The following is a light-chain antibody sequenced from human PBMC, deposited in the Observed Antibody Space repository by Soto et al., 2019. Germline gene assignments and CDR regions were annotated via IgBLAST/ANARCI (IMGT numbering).Light chain of an antibody. CDR2: WAS. V-gene: IGKV4-1*01. CDR3: QQYYSTPRT. CDR1: QSVLYSSNNKNY. Sequence: LVMTQSPDSLAVSLGERATINCKSSQSVLYSSNNKNYLAWYQQKPGQPPKLLIYWASTRESGVPDRFSGSGSGTDFTLTISSLQAEDVAVYYCQQYYSTPRTFGQGTKVEIK. J-gene: IGKJ1*01.